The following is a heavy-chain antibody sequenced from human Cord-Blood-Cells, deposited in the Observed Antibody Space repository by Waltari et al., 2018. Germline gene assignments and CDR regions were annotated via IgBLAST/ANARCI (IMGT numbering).Heavy chain of an antibody. D-gene: IGHD1-26*01. J-gene: IGHJ6*02. V-gene: IGHV1-3*01. CDR3: ASGPANIVGATTSFYYYYGMDV. CDR1: GYTFTSYA. Sequence: QVHLVQSGAEVKKPGASVKVSCKASGYTFTSYAMHWVRQAPGQRLEWMGWINAGNGNTKYSQKFQGRVTITRDTSASTAYKELSSLRAEDTAVYYCASGPANIVGATTSFYYYYGMDVWGQGTTVTVSS. CDR2: INAGNGNT.